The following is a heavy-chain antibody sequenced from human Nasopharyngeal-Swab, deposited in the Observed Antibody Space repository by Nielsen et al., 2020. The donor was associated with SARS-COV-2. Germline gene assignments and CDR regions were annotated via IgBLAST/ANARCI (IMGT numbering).Heavy chain of an antibody. V-gene: IGHV3-30*18. D-gene: IGHD3-3*01. CDR2: ISHDGSNK. CDR3: AKDEGYYDFWSGYFPDRADYYYYYGMDV. J-gene: IGHJ6*02. Sequence: GGSLRLSCVASRFTFSNYGMHWVRQAPGKGLEGVAIISHDGSNKYYADSVKGRFTISRDNSKNTLYLQMNSLRAEDTAVYYCAKDEGYYDFWSGYFPDRADYYYYYGMDVWGQGTTVTVSS. CDR1: RFTFSNYG.